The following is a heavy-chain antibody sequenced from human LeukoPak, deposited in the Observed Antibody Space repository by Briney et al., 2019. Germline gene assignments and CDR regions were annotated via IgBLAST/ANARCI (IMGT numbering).Heavy chain of an antibody. J-gene: IGHJ4*02. CDR1: GFSFSDFW. V-gene: IGHV3-7*01. CDR3: ARDVYGSGS. D-gene: IGHD3-10*01. Sequence: GGSLRLSCVASGFSFSDFWMSWVRQAPGKGLEWVANTNRDGSEKYYVDAVKGRFSISRDNAKNSVYLQMNSLAVEDTAVYYCARDVYGSGSWGQGTLVTVSS. CDR2: TNRDGSEK.